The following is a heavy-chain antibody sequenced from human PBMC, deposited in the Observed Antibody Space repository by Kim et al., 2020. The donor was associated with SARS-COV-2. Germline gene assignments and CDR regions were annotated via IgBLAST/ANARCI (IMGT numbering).Heavy chain of an antibody. V-gene: IGHV3-48*02. D-gene: IGHD3-16*01. CDR1: GFSFSAYD. Sequence: GGSLRLSCATSGFSFSAYDMNWVRQSPGKGLEWLSFITKNSKTIFYADSVKGRFTISRDNAKNSLYLQMNSLRDEETAVYYCVRDRMGGAFDIWGQGTMVTVSS. J-gene: IGHJ3*02. CDR2: ITKNSKTI. CDR3: VRDRMGGAFDI.